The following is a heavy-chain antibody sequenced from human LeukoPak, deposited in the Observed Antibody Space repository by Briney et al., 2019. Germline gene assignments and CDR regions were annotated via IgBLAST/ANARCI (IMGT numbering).Heavy chain of an antibody. CDR1: GFTFSTYG. CDR3: AKDDAWLRFGE. Sequence: GGSLRLSCAASGFTFSTYGMSWVRQAPGKGLEWVSAISGSGGSTYYADSVKGRFTISRDNSKNTLYLEVISLTAEDTAVYYCAKDDAWLRFGEWSQGTLVTVSS. J-gene: IGHJ4*02. D-gene: IGHD3-10*01. V-gene: IGHV3-23*01. CDR2: ISGSGGST.